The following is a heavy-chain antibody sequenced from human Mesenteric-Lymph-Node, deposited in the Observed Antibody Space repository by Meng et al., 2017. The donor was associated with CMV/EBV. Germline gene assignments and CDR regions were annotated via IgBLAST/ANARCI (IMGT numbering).Heavy chain of an antibody. V-gene: IGHV4-59*01. D-gene: IGHD6-13*01. CDR3: ARLRNWYPDY. J-gene: IGHJ4*02. CDR1: GGSFSNYY. CDR2: IYYSGST. Sequence: GSLRLSCAVYGGSFSNYYWSWIRQPPGKGLEWIGYIYYSGSTNYNPSLKSRVTISIDTSKNQFSLKLSSVTAADTAVYYCARLRNWYPDYWGQGTLVTVSS.